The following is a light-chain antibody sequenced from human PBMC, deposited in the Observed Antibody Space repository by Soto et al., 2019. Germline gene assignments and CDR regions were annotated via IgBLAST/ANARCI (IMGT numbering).Light chain of an antibody. CDR3: QQSYRIPGT. Sequence: DIQMTQSPSSLSASVGDRVTITCRASQSIISYLNWYQQKPGKAPKLLIFAASSLQSGVPSRFSGSGSGTDFPLIISSLQPEDFATYYCQQSYRIPGTFGQGTKLEIK. J-gene: IGKJ2*01. CDR2: AAS. CDR1: QSIISY. V-gene: IGKV1-39*01.